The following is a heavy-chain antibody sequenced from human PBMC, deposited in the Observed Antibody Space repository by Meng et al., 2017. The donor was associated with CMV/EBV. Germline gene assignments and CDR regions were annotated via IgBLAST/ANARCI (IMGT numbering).Heavy chain of an antibody. CDR3: ARDLLSTIFP. Sequence: CTVAGGSISSSSYYWGWIRQPPGKGLEWIGSIYYSGSTYYNPSLKSRVTISVDTSKNQFSLKLSSVTAADTAVYYCARDLLSTIFPWGQGTLVTVSS. D-gene: IGHD3-3*01. CDR1: GGSISSSSYY. CDR2: IYYSGST. J-gene: IGHJ5*02. V-gene: IGHV4-39*07.